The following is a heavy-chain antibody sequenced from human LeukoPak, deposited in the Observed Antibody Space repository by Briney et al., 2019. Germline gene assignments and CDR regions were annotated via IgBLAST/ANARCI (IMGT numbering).Heavy chain of an antibody. CDR2: INPADSDT. J-gene: IGHJ4*02. CDR1: GYRFTDYW. V-gene: IGHV5-51*01. Sequence: GESLKISCQGSGYRFTDYWIGWVRQMPGKGPEWMGIINPADSDTRYSPAFQGQITISADKSISTTYLHWSSLKASDTAMYYCARHMRGCSGFDYWGQGTLVTVSS. CDR3: ARHMRGCSGFDY. D-gene: IGHD5-12*01.